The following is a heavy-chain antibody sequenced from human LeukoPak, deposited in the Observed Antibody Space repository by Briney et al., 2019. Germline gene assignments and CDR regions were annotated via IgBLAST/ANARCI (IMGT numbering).Heavy chain of an antibody. D-gene: IGHD3-22*01. CDR2: IYYSGST. CDR1: GGSISSYY. V-gene: IGHV4-59*08. CDR3: ARGGYYYDSSGYGKVLEY. Sequence: SETLSLTCTVSGGSISSYYWSWIRQPPGKGLEWIGYIYYSGSTNYNPSLKSRVTISVDTSKNQFSLKLSSVTAADTAVYYCARGGYYYDSSGYGKVLEYWGQGTLVTVSS. J-gene: IGHJ4*02.